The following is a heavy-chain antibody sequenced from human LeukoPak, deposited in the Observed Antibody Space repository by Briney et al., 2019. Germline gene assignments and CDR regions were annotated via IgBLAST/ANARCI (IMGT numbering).Heavy chain of an antibody. CDR3: AASGYYHKYYFDY. J-gene: IGHJ4*02. D-gene: IGHD3-22*01. CDR1: GGSFSGYY. CDR2: INHSGST. V-gene: IGHV4-34*01. Sequence: ASETLSLTCAVYGGSFSGYYWSWIRQPPGKGLEWIGEINHSGSTNYNPSLKSRVTISVDTSKNQFSLKLSSVTAADTAVYYCAASGYYHKYYFDYWGQGTLVTVSS.